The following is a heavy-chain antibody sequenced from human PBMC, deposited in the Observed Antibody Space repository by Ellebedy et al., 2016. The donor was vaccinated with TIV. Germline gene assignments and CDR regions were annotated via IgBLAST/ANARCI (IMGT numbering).Heavy chain of an antibody. CDR3: GRRYDYVWGSPDY. CDR2: IRLKTYGGTA. CDR1: GSHFGASA. Sequence: PGGSLRLSCLYSGSHFGASAMTWFRQAPGKGLEWVGFIRLKTYGGTAEYAASVKGRFTISRNDSESIAYLHMNSLKAENTAVYYCGRRYDYVWGSPDYWGQGALVTVSS. D-gene: IGHD3-16*01. J-gene: IGHJ4*02. V-gene: IGHV3-49*03.